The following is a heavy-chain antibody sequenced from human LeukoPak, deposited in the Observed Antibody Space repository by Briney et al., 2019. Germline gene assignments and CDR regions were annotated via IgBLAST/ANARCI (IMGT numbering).Heavy chain of an antibody. CDR1: GFSFSSHA. CDR2: ISYDGSNK. V-gene: IGHV3-30-3*01. CDR3: ARERRGSPNGDVLDI. J-gene: IGHJ3*02. D-gene: IGHD2-15*01. Sequence: TGRSLRLSCAASGFSFSSHAMHWVRQAPGKGLEWVAVISYDGSNKYYADSVKGRFTISRDNSKNTLYLQMNSLRAEDTAVYYCARERRGSPNGDVLDIWGQGTMVTVSS.